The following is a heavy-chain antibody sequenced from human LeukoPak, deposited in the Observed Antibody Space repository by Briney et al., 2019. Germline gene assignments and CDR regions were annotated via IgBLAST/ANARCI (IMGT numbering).Heavy chain of an antibody. J-gene: IGHJ4*02. CDR3: AVGYSGYDLFDF. V-gene: IGHV4-61*08. D-gene: IGHD5-12*01. CDR2: IYYSGNT. CDR1: GGSISSGGYY. Sequence: SETLSLTCTVSGGSISSGGYYWSWIRQPPGKGLDWIGYIYYSGNTNYNPSLKSRVTISVDTSKNQFSLRLSSVTAADTAVYYCAVGYSGYDLFDFWGQATLVTVSS.